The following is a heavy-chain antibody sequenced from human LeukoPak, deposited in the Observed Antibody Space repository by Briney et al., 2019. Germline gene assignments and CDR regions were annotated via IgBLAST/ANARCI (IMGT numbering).Heavy chain of an antibody. J-gene: IGHJ4*02. CDR2: ISSSGST. V-gene: IGHV4-59*10. CDR1: GGSFSGYY. Sequence: SETLSLTCAVYGGSFSGYYWSWIRQPAGKGLEWIGRISSSGSTNYNPSLKSRVTISVDTSKNQFSLKLSSVTAADTAVYFCARGPPSPGSGWYNYWGQGTLVTVSS. D-gene: IGHD6-19*01. CDR3: ARGPPSPGSGWYNY.